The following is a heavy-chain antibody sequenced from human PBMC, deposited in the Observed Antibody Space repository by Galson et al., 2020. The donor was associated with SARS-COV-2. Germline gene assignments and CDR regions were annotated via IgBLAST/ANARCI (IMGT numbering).Heavy chain of an antibody. CDR1: GYTFTSYD. CDR3: ARGQRRWIQFHYYYYMDV. D-gene: IGHD5-18*01. J-gene: IGHJ6*03. Sequence: ASVKVSCKASGYTFTSYDINWVRQATGQGLEWMGWMNPNSGNTGYAQKFQGRVTITRNTSISTAYMELSSLRSEDTAVYYCARGQRRWIQFHYYYYMDVWGKGTTVTISS. V-gene: IGHV1-8*03. CDR2: MNPNSGNT.